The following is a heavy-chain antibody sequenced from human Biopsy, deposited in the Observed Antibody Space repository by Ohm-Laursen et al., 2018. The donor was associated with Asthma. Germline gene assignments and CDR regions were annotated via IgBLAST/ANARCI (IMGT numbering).Heavy chain of an antibody. D-gene: IGHD3-22*01. Sequence: SLRLSCTASGFVFSQCGMHWVRQGPGKGLEWVALVSSDGHNKYYEDSVKGRFTISRDNSRNRLYLQINRLTVEDSAVYFRARQSGQDYGDSSGFDIWGQGTEVAVSS. J-gene: IGHJ3*02. V-gene: IGHV3-30*03. CDR1: GFVFSQCG. CDR3: ARQSGQDYGDSSGFDI. CDR2: VSSDGHNK.